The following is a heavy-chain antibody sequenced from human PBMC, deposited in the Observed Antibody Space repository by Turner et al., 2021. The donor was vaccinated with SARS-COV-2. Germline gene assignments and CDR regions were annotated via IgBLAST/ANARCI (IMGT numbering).Heavy chain of an antibody. Sequence: QVQLVESGGGVVQPGRSLRLYCEASGFTFSSYGRTWVSQASGKVLELVVVIWYDGSNKNYADYVKGRFTISRDNSKNTLYLQMNSLRAEDTAVYYCARDGSGYYDSSGYFDHWGQGTLVTVSS. V-gene: IGHV3-33*01. CDR2: IWYDGSNK. J-gene: IGHJ4*02. CDR1: GFTFSSYG. D-gene: IGHD3-22*01. CDR3: ARDGSGYYDSSGYFDH.